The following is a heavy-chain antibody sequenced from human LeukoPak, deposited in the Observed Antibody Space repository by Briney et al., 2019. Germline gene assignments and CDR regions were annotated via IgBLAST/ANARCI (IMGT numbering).Heavy chain of an antibody. J-gene: IGHJ6*02. CDR1: GYTFTSYY. D-gene: IGHD6-6*01. V-gene: IGHV1-46*01. Sequence: ASVKVSCKASGYTFTSYYMHWVRQAPGQGLEWMGIINPSGGSTSYAQKFQGRVTMTRDTSTSTVYMELSSLRSEDTAVYYCAAPSIAASYYYGMDVWGQGTTVTVSS. CDR3: AAPSIAASYYYGMDV. CDR2: INPSGGST.